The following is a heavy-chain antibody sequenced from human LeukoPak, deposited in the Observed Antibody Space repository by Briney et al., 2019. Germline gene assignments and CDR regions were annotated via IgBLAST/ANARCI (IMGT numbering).Heavy chain of an antibody. Sequence: SGGSLRPSCAASGFTFGSYAMHWVRQAPGKGLEWVAVIPYDGSNKYYADSVKGRFTISRDNSKNTLYLQMNSLRAEDTAVYYCARGPAYSWVYSSSWYGSCDYWGQGTLVTVSS. J-gene: IGHJ4*02. V-gene: IGHV3-30-3*01. CDR2: IPYDGSNK. D-gene: IGHD6-13*01. CDR1: GFTFGSYA. CDR3: ARGPAYSWVYSSSWYGSCDY.